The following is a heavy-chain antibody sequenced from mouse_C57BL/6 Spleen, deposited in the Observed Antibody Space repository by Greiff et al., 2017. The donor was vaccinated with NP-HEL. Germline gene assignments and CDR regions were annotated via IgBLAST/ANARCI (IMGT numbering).Heavy chain of an antibody. J-gene: IGHJ3*01. CDR2: IYPGSGNT. CDR3: ARFPDSSGYAY. CDR1: GYTFTDYY. V-gene: IGHV1-76*01. Sequence: QVQLKESGAELVRPGASVKLSCKASGYTFTDYYINWVKQRPGQGLEWIARIYPGSGNTYYNEKFKGKATLTAEKSSSTAYMQLSSLTSEDSAVYFCARFPDSSGYAYWGQGTLVTVSA. D-gene: IGHD3-2*02.